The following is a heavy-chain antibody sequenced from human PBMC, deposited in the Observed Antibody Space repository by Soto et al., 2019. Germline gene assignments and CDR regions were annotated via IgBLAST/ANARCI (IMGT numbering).Heavy chain of an antibody. CDR3: AKDSRLPGFGLLIHAFDL. V-gene: IGHV3-23*01. CDR1: GFTFSDYA. J-gene: IGHJ3*01. CDR2: ISGSLGSA. Sequence: PGGSLRLSCAVSGFTFSDYAMSWVRQAPGKGLEWLSTISGSLGSAYYAASVEGRFTISGDNSNNTLYLQMNNLRVEDTATYYCAKDSRLPGFGLLIHAFDLWGHGTMVTVSS. D-gene: IGHD3-3*01.